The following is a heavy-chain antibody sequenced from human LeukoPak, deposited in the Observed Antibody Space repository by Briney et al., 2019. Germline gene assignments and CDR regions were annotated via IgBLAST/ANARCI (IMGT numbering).Heavy chain of an antibody. Sequence: SETLSLTCTVSGGSISSYYWSWIRQPPGKGLEWIGYIYYSGSTNYNPSLKSRVTISVDTSKNQFSLKLSSVTAADTAMYYCARTEGSGSKSYYYYYGMDVWGQGTTVTVSS. CDR1: GGSISSYY. J-gene: IGHJ6*02. D-gene: IGHD1-26*01. CDR3: ARTEGSGSKSYYYYYGMDV. CDR2: IYYSGST. V-gene: IGHV4-59*01.